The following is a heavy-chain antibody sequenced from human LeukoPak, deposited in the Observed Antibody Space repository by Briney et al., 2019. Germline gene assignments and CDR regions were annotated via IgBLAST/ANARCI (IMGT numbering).Heavy chain of an antibody. CDR2: IYSSGTT. CDR1: GGSISSSSDY. CDR3: ARYISGYSSVVFDY. V-gene: IGHV4-39*01. Sequence: SETLSLTCTVSGGSISSSSDYWGWICQPPGKGLEWIGSIYSSGTTYYNPSLKSRVTISVDTSKNQFSLKVSSVTAADTAVYYCARYISGYSSVVFDYWGQGTLVTVSS. J-gene: IGHJ4*02. D-gene: IGHD6-19*01.